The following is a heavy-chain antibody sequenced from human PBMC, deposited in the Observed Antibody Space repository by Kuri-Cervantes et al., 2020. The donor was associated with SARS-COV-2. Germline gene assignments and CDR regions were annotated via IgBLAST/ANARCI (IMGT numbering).Heavy chain of an antibody. CDR1: GFTFGDYA. CDR2: IKSDGSNT. D-gene: IGHD3-10*01. Sequence: GGSLRLSCTASGFTFGDYAMSWVRQAPGKGLVWVARIKSDGSNTTYGDSVKGRVTISRDNAKNKLYLQMNSLRAEDTALYYCAKDPAGSGSTGAFDIWGQGTMVTVSS. J-gene: IGHJ3*02. CDR3: AKDPAGSGSTGAFDI. V-gene: IGHV3-74*01.